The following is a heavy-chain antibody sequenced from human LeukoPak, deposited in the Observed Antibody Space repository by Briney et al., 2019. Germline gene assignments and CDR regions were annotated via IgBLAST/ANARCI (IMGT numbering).Heavy chain of an antibody. CDR1: GFTFSSSD. CDR3: AKASRHHFYFFEY. D-gene: IGHD1-14*01. CDR2: ISYDATNK. Sequence: GGSLRLSCAASGFTFSSSDMHWVRQAPGKGLEWVAVISYDATNKYYADSVKGRFTLSRDNSKNTLYLQTNTLRDEDTAVYYCAKASRHHFYFFEYWGQGTLVTGSS. J-gene: IGHJ4*02. V-gene: IGHV3-30*18.